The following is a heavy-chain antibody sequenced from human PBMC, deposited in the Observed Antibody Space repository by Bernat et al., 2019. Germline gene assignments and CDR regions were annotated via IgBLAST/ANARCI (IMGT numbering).Heavy chain of an antibody. CDR2: NSGSGDST. Sequence: EVQLLESGGGLVQPGGSLRPSCAASGFIFSTYATSWVRQAPGKGREWVSANSGSGDSTNYADSVKGRFTISRDNSKNTLYLQMNSLRAEDTAVYYCARDYNWDFDYWGQGTLVTVSS. CDR3: ARDYNWDFDY. V-gene: IGHV3-23*01. CDR1: GFIFSTYA. J-gene: IGHJ4*02. D-gene: IGHD1-1*01.